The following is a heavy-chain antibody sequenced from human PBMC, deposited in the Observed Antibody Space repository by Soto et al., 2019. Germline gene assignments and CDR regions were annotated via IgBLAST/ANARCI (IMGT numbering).Heavy chain of an antibody. Sequence: EVQLLESGGGLVQPGGSLRLSCAASGFTFSSYAMRWVRQAPGKGLEWVSAISGSGGSTYYADSVKGRFTISRDNSKTTLYLQMTSLRAEDTAVYYCARRGSGSYYDYWGQGTLVTVSS. CDR1: GFTFSSYA. CDR2: ISGSGGST. D-gene: IGHD1-26*01. J-gene: IGHJ4*02. CDR3: ARRGSGSYYDY. V-gene: IGHV3-23*01.